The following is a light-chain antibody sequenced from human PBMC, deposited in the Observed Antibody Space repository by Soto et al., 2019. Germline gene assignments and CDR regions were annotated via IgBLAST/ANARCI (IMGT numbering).Light chain of an antibody. CDR3: QHYNTYFQVT. Sequence: DIQMTQSPSTLSASVGDRVTITCRASQSIGSWVTWYQQKPGKAPKLLIYKASTLESGVSSRFSGSGSGTEFTLTISSLQPDDFATYYCQHYNTYFQVTFGQGTKVDI. V-gene: IGKV1-5*03. CDR2: KAS. CDR1: QSIGSW. J-gene: IGKJ1*01.